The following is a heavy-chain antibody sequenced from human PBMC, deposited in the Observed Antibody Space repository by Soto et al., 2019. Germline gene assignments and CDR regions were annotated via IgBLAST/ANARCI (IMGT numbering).Heavy chain of an antibody. J-gene: IGHJ4*02. Sequence: QVQLVQSGAEEKKPGPSVTVSCQTSGYTFTSYDINWVRQATGQGLEWMAWMNTNNGDTGYAPKFQSRVTLTKNTPINRSYMELSSPTSEFTAEYYCARVRGRDYYALGSDATFDYWGQGTLDNVSA. CDR2: MNTNNGDT. CDR3: ARVRGRDYYALGSDATFDY. D-gene: IGHD3-10*01. V-gene: IGHV1-8*01. CDR1: GYTFTSYD.